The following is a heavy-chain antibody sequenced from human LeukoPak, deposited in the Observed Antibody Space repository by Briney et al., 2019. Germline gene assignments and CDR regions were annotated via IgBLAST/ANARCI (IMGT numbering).Heavy chain of an antibody. CDR1: GFTFSSYW. V-gene: IGHV3-7*01. D-gene: IGHD4-23*01. Sequence: GGSLRLSCAASGFTFSSYWMAWVRQAPGKGLEWVANINLDGSEKYYVDSVKGRFTISRDNPKNTLYVQMNSLRAEDTAVYYCARGRGADYGGNSGYFDYWGQGTLVTVSS. CDR2: INLDGSEK. CDR3: ARGRGADYGGNSGYFDY. J-gene: IGHJ4*02.